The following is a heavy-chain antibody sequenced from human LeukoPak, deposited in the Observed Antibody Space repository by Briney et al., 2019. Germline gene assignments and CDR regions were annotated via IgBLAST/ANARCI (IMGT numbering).Heavy chain of an antibody. V-gene: IGHV1-18*01. CDR1: GFSCTSDG. D-gene: IGHD3-9*01. CDR3: AREHFYILTGPDAFDI. CDR2: ISAYNGNT. Sequence: ASVKVSCKASGFSCTSDGISWVRQAPGQGLEWMGWISAYNGNTNYAQKLQGRVTMTTDTSTSTAYMELRSLRPEDTAVYYCAREHFYILTGPDAFDIWGQGTMVTVSS. J-gene: IGHJ3*02.